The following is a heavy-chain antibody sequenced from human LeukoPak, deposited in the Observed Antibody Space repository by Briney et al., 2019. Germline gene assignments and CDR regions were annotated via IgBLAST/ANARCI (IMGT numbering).Heavy chain of an antibody. D-gene: IGHD1-26*01. CDR1: GFTFSTYG. Sequence: GGSLRLSCAASGFTFSTYGMHWVRQAPGKGVEWVAFIRYDGINKFYADSVKGRFTISRDNSKNTLYLQMNSLRAEDTAVYYCARTIGGSAPGDYWGQGTLVTVSS. J-gene: IGHJ4*02. CDR2: IRYDGINK. CDR3: ARTIGGSAPGDY. V-gene: IGHV3-30*02.